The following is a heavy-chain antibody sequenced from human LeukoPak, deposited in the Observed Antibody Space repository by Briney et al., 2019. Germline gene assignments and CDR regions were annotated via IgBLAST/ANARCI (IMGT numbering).Heavy chain of an antibody. J-gene: IGHJ4*02. CDR1: GYTFTGYY. CDR2: INPNSGGT. Sequence: ASVKVSCKASGYTFTGYYMHWVRQAPGQGLEWMGRINPNSGGTNYAQKVQGRVTMTTDTSTSTAYMELRSLRSDDTAIYYCARDIVSGPPFDYWGQGTLVTVSS. V-gene: IGHV1-2*06. D-gene: IGHD2-15*01. CDR3: ARDIVSGPPFDY.